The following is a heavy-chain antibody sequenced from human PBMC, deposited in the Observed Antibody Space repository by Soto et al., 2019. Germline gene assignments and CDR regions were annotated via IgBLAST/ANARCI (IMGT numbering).Heavy chain of an antibody. CDR2: ISYDGSNK. CDR3: ARDPFLGGYSCGSLLFDY. D-gene: IGHD5-18*01. CDR1: GFTFSSYA. V-gene: IGHV3-30-3*01. Sequence: GGSLRLSCAASGFTFSSYAMHLVRQAPGKGLEWVAVISYDGSNKYYADYVKGRFTISRDNSKNTLYLQMNSLRAEDTAVYYCARDPFLGGYSCGSLLFDYWGQGTLXT. J-gene: IGHJ4*02.